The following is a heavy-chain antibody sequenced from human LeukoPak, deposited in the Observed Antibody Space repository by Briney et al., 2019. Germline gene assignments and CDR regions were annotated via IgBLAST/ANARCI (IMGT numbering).Heavy chain of an antibody. CDR1: GGSISSYY. CDR3: AREGSYYRFDY. CDR2: IYYGGST. J-gene: IGHJ4*02. V-gene: IGHV4-59*01. D-gene: IGHD1-26*01. Sequence: SETLSLTCTVSGGSISSYYWSWIRQPPGKGLEWIGYIYYGGSTNYNPSLKSRVTISVDTSKNQFSLKLSSVTAADTAVYYCAREGSYYRFDYWGQGTLVTVSS.